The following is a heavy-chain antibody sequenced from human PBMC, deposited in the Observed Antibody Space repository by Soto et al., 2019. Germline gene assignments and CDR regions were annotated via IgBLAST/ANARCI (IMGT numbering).Heavy chain of an antibody. CDR1: GGSFSGYY. CDR2: INHSGST. Sequence: SETLSLTCAVYGGSFSGYYWIWIGRPPGKGLEWIGEINHSGSTNYNPSLKSRVTISVDTSKNQFSLKLSSVTAADTAVYYCARGLRKVVVVSNWFDPWGQGTLVTVSS. CDR3: ARGLRKVVVVSNWFDP. D-gene: IGHD2-15*01. J-gene: IGHJ5*02. V-gene: IGHV4-34*01.